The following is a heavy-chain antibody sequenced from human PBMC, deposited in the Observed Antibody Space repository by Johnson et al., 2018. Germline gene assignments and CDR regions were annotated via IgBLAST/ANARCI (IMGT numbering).Heavy chain of an antibody. CDR2: IIPIFGTT. J-gene: IGHJ6*02. D-gene: IGHD5-18*01. Sequence: QVQLVESGAEVKKPGSSVKVSCKASGGTFSSYAISWVRQAPGQGLEWMGGIIPIFGTTNYAQKFQGKVTITADESTSTAYMGLSSLRSEDTAVYFCARAGNTAPRDGMDVWGQGTTVTVSS. CDR3: ARAGNTAPRDGMDV. CDR1: GGTFSSYA. V-gene: IGHV1-69*01.